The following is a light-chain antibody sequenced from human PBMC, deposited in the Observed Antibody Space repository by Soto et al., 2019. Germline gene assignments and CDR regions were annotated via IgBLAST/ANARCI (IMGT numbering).Light chain of an antibody. J-gene: IGKJ1*01. V-gene: IGKV1-5*01. CDR1: QSISSW. CDR3: QQYNSYSQT. CDR2: DAS. Sequence: DIQMTQSPSTLSASVGDRVTITCRASQSISSWLAWYQQKPGKAPKPLIYDASSLESGVPSRFSGSGSGTEFTLTISSLQPDDFATYYCQQYNSYSQTFGQGTKVDIK.